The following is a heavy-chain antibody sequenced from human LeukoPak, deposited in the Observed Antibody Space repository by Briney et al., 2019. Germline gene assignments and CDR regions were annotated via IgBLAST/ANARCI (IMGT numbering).Heavy chain of an antibody. CDR3: ARQQDTTNPGY. CDR2: IYSGGNT. CDR1: GVTVSSNY. D-gene: IGHD5-18*01. V-gene: IGHV3-66*04. J-gene: IGHJ4*02. Sequence: GGSLRLSCAASGVTVSSNYMNWVRQAPGKGLEWVSIIYSGGNTYYANSVKGRFTISRDNSKNTLYLQMNGLRAEDAAVYYCARQQDTTNPGYWGQGTLVTVSS.